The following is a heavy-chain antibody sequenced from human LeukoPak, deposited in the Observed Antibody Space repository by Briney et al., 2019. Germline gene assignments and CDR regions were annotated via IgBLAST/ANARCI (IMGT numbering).Heavy chain of an antibody. V-gene: IGHV4-34*01. J-gene: IGHJ5*02. Sequence: SETLSLTCAVYRGSFSGYYWSWIRQPPGKGLEWIGEINHSGSTNYNPSLKSRVTISVDTSKNPFSLKLRSVTAADTAIYYCARESASPRMNWFDPWGQATLVTVSS. CDR1: RGSFSGYY. CDR2: INHSGST. D-gene: IGHD2/OR15-2a*01. CDR3: ARESASPRMNWFDP.